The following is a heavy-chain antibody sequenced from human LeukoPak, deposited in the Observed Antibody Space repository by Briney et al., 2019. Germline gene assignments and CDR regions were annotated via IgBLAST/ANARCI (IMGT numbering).Heavy chain of an antibody. V-gene: IGHV3-23*01. D-gene: IGHD2-15*01. J-gene: IGHJ5*02. CDR2: ISGSGGST. CDR3: AKNGYCSGGSCYSGWFDP. CDR1: GFTLSSYA. Sequence: PGGSLRLSCAASGFTLSSYAMSWVRQAPGKGLEWVSAISGSGGSTYYADSVKGRFTISRDNSKNTLYLQMNSLRAEDTAVYYCAKNGYCSGGSCYSGWFDPWGQGTLVTVSS.